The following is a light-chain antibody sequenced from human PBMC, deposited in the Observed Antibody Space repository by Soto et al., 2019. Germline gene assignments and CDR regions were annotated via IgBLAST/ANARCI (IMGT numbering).Light chain of an antibody. Sequence: EIVLTQSPGTLSLSPGERATLSCRASQSVTSDFLAWYQQKPGQAPRLLIYGASTRAAGVPDRFSGSGSGTDFTLTITRLEPEDFAVYCGQQYGRSSLMFTFGQGTKLGV. J-gene: IGKJ2*01. CDR2: GAS. V-gene: IGKV3-20*01. CDR3: QQYGRSSLMFT. CDR1: QSVTSDF.